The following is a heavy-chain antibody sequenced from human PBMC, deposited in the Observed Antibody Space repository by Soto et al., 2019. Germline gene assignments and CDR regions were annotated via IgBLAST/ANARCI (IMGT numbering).Heavy chain of an antibody. CDR3: ARDGRSSYSSAWYYFDY. J-gene: IGHJ4*02. D-gene: IGHD6-19*01. V-gene: IGHV1-46*01. CDR2: INPSGGST. CDR1: GYTFTSYY. Sequence: QVQLVQSGAEVKKPGASVKVSCKASGYTFTSYYMHWVRQAPGKGLEWMGIINPSGGSTSYAQKFQGRVTMTRDTSTSTVYMELSSLRSEDTAVYYCARDGRSSYSSAWYYFDYWGQGTLVTVSS.